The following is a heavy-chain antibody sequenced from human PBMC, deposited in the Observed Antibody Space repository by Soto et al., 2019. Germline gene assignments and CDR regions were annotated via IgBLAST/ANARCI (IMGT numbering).Heavy chain of an antibody. CDR2: IYYSGST. CDR1: GGSISSGGYY. V-gene: IGHV4-31*03. Sequence: QVQLQESGPGLVKPSQTLSLTCTVSGGSISSGGYYWSWIRQHPGKGLEWIGYIYYSGSTYYNPSLKSRVTISVDTYKTQFSLKLSSVTAADTAVYYCASGLGLWSQNVYYYYYGMDVWGRGTTVTVSS. CDR3: ASGLGLWSQNVYYYYYGMDV. D-gene: IGHD5-18*01. J-gene: IGHJ6*02.